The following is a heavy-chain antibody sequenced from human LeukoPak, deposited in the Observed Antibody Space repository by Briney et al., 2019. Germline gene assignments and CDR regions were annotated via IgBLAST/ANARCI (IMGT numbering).Heavy chain of an antibody. V-gene: IGHV1-18*01. CDR3: ARDETEDSSGYYPDY. Sequence: AASVKVSCKASGYTFTSYGISWVRQAPGQGLEWMGWISAYNGNTNYAQKLQGRVTMTTDTSTSTAYMELRSLRSDDTAVYYCARDETEDSSGYYPDYWGQGTLVTVSP. CDR1: GYTFTSYG. J-gene: IGHJ4*02. D-gene: IGHD3-22*01. CDR2: ISAYNGNT.